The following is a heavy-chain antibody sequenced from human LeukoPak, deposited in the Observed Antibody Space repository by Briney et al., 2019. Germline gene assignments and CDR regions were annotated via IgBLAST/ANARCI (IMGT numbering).Heavy chain of an antibody. J-gene: IGHJ4*02. V-gene: IGHV3-21*01. CDR2: ISGSSSYI. CDR1: GFTFSSYS. CDR3: ARYWSVGPPPFDY. D-gene: IGHD4-23*01. Sequence: GGSLRLSCAGSGFTFSSYSMNWVRQAPGKGLEWVSSISGSSSYIYYADLVKGRFTISRDNARNSVYLQMNSLRAEDTAVYYCARYWSVGPPPFDYWGQGTLVTVSS.